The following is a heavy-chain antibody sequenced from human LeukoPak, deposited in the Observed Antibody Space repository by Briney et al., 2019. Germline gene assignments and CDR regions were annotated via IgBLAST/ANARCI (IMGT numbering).Heavy chain of an antibody. D-gene: IGHD3-22*01. J-gene: IGHJ4*02. CDR3: ARGEALGYYDSSGYYY. V-gene: IGHV3-11*01. CDR2: ISSSGSTI. CDR1: GFTFSDYY. Sequence: GGSLRLSCAASGFTFSDYYMSWIRQAPGKGLEWVSYISSSGSTIYYADSVKGRFTISRDNAKDSLYLQMNSLRAEDTAVYYCARGEALGYYDSSGYYYWGQGTLVTVSS.